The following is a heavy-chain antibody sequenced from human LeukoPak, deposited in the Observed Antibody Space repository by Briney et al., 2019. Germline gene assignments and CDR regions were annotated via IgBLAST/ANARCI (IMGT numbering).Heavy chain of an antibody. V-gene: IGHV3-30-3*01. Sequence: PGGSLRLSCAASGLTFSSYAMHWVRQAPGKGLEWVAVISYDGSNKYYADSVKGRFTISRDNSKNTLYLQMNSLRAEDTAVYYCARDPNSYGPQYYFDYWGQGTLVTVSS. J-gene: IGHJ4*02. CDR1: GLTFSSYA. CDR3: ARDPNSYGPQYYFDY. CDR2: ISYDGSNK. D-gene: IGHD5-18*01.